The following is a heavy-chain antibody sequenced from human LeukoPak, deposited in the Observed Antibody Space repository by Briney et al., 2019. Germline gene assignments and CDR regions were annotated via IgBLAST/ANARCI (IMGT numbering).Heavy chain of an antibody. Sequence: SETLSLTCTVSGDSITSYYWTWIRQPPGKALEWIGYICYSGSTNYSPSLKSRVTISLDKSKTQFFLKLSSVAAADTAVYYCARLSNYGILTGNSWFDSWGQGTLVTVSS. V-gene: IGHV4-59*08. CDR3: ARLSNYGILTGNSWFDS. CDR2: ICYSGST. J-gene: IGHJ5*01. D-gene: IGHD3-9*01. CDR1: GDSITSYY.